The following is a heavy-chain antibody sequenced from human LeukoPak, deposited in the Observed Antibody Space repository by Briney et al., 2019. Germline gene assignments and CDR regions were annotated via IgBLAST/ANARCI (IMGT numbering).Heavy chain of an antibody. Sequence: GGSLRLSCAASGFTFSSYSMNWVRQAPGKGLEWVSSISSSSSYIYYADSVKGRFTISRDNAKNSLYLQMNSLRAEDTAVYYCARDPNKARQYQLLSSYYYMDVWGKGTTVTVSS. J-gene: IGHJ6*03. CDR3: ARDPNKARQYQLLSSYYYMDV. CDR1: GFTFSSYS. V-gene: IGHV3-21*01. D-gene: IGHD2-2*01. CDR2: ISSSSSYI.